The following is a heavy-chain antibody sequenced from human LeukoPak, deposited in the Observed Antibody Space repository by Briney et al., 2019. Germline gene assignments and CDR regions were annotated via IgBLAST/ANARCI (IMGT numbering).Heavy chain of an antibody. J-gene: IGHJ2*01. D-gene: IGHD3-22*01. CDR2: MYHSGSS. Sequence: SETLSLTCTVSGFSISNGYYWGWIRQPPGKGLEWIGSMYHSGSSYYNPSLKSRVTISIDTSNDELSLKLTSVTAADTAVYYCTRASYYDSSGPYFDLWGRGTLVIVSS. CDR3: TRASYYDSSGPYFDL. V-gene: IGHV4-38-2*02. CDR1: GFSISNGYY.